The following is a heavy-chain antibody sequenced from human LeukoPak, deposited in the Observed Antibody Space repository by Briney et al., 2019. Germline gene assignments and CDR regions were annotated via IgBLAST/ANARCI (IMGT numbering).Heavy chain of an antibody. Sequence: SETLSLTCSVSGGSISNSSYYWGCVRQPPGKGLEWIGTIYYSGSTYHNPSLKSRVIISVDTSKNQSSLKLSSVTAADTAVYYCARQRSKYYYENYWGQGTLVTVSS. CDR2: IYYSGST. CDR1: GGSISNSSYY. V-gene: IGHV4-39*01. J-gene: IGHJ4*02. CDR3: ARQRSKYYYENY. D-gene: IGHD3-22*01.